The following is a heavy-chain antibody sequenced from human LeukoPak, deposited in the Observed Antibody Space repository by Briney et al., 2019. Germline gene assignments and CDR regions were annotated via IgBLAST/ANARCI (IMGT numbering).Heavy chain of an antibody. CDR2: IIPIFGTT. Sequence: ASVKVSCKSSGGTFSSYAMSWVRQAPGQGLEWMGGIIPIFGTTKYAQKFQGRVTITADESTSTAYMELSSLRSEDTAVYYCATLYYYGSGSPLADVWGQGTTVTVSS. D-gene: IGHD3-10*01. J-gene: IGHJ6*02. V-gene: IGHV1-69*13. CDR1: GGTFSSYA. CDR3: ATLYYYGSGSPLADV.